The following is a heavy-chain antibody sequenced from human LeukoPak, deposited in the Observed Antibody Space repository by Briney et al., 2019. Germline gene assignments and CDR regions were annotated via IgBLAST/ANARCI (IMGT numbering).Heavy chain of an antibody. CDR2: ISSSGSII. Sequence: GGSLRLSCAASGFTFSSYEMNWVRQAPGKGLEWVSYISSSGSIIYYADSVKGRFTISRDNAKNSLYLQMNSLRAEDTAVYYCAREDEENWFDPWGQGTLVTVSS. CDR3: AREDEENWFDP. V-gene: IGHV3-48*03. CDR1: GFTFSSYE. J-gene: IGHJ5*02.